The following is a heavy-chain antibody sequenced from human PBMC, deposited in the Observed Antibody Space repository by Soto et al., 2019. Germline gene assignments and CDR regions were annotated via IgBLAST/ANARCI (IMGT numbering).Heavy chain of an antibody. V-gene: IGHV1-18*01. J-gene: IGHJ6*02. D-gene: IGHD1-26*01. Sequence: SAEATCKAPRLVNASKGRSWARQAPEQGLEWMGWISAYNGNTNYAQKLQGRVTMTTDTSTSTAYMELRSLRSDDTAVYYCARDNSGSYAYYYYYGMDVWGQGTKVTVFS. CDR3: ARDNSGSYAYYYYYGMDV. CDR2: ISAYNGNT. CDR1: RLVNASKG.